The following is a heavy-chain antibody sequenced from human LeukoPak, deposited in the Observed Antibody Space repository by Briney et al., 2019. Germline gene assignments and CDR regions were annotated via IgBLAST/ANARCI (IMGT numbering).Heavy chain of an antibody. Sequence: SETLSLTCTVSGGPISSGGYYWSWIRQHPGKGLEWIGYIYYSGSTYYNPSLKSRVTISVDTSKNQFSLKLSSVTAADTAVYYCARVPTSIAARRAPPFDPWGQGTLVTVSS. V-gene: IGHV4-31*03. D-gene: IGHD6-6*01. CDR3: ARVPTSIAARRAPPFDP. CDR2: IYYSGST. J-gene: IGHJ5*02. CDR1: GGPISSGGYY.